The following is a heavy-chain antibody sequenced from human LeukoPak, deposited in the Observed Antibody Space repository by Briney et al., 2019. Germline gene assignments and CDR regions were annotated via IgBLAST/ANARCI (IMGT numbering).Heavy chain of an antibody. CDR2: NYSGESDT. CDR3: ARQSKSTGYYYDSSGYIEYFQH. J-gene: IGHJ1*01. CDR1: GYSFTSYW. Sequence: GESLKISRKGSGYSFTSYWLGLVRQVPGKGLEWMGINYSGESDTRYSPSLQGQLTISADKSISTAYLQWSSLKASDTAMYYCARQSKSTGYYYDSSGYIEYFQHWSQGTLVTVS. V-gene: IGHV5-51*01. D-gene: IGHD3-22*01.